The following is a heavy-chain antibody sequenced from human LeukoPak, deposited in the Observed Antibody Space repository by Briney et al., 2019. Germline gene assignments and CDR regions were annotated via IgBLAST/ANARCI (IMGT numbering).Heavy chain of an antibody. J-gene: IGHJ4*02. CDR2: INPYTGGT. V-gene: IGHV1-2*02. Sequence: PWASVKVSCKASGYTFNDYHIHWVRQAPGQGLEWVGWINPYTGGTKYAQIFQGSVTMTRDTSIRTAYMELNRLRSDDAAVYYCARGIQSNYYYASKPYFDYWGQGTLVTVSS. D-gene: IGHD3-10*01. CDR3: ARGIQSNYYYASKPYFDY. CDR1: GYTFNDYH.